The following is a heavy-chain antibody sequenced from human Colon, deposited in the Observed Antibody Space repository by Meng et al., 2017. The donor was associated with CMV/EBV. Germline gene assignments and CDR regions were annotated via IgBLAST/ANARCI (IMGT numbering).Heavy chain of an antibody. D-gene: IGHD6-25*01. CDR1: GGSFSGYY. CDR3: AREGMSTPSAADS. J-gene: IGHJ4*02. Sequence: SETLSLTCAVSGGSFSGYYWIWIRQPPGKGLEWIGEINNRGNTNYNSSLKSRVTISVDPSKKQFSLNLSSVTAADTALYYCAREGMSTPSAADSWGQGTLVTVSS. CDR2: INNRGNT. V-gene: IGHV4-34*01.